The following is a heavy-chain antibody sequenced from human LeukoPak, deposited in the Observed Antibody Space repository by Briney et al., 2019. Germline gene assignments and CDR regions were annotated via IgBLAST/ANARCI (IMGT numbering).Heavy chain of an antibody. J-gene: IGHJ6*02. CDR2: ISYDGSNK. CDR3: AKDLSSPTYYYDSSGPRGDYYYYGMDV. V-gene: IGHV3-30*18. CDR1: GFTFSSYG. Sequence: PGRSLRLSCAASGFTFSSYGMHWVRQAPGKGLEWVAVISYDGSNKYYADSVKGRFTVSRDNSKNTLYLQMNSLRAEDTAVYYCAKDLSSPTYYYDSSGPRGDYYYYGMDVWGQGTTVTVSS. D-gene: IGHD3-22*01.